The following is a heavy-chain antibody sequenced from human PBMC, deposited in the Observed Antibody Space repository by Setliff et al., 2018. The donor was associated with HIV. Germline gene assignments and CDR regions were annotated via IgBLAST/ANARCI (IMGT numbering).Heavy chain of an antibody. CDR2: IYTSGST. CDR1: GGSISSGSYY. CDR3: ARDSELGLNYHYGMDV. Sequence: SETLSLTCTVSGGSISSGSYYWSWIRQPAGKGLEWIGRIYTSGSTNYNPSLKSRVTISVDTSKNQFSLKLSSVTAADTAVYYCARDSELGLNYHYGMDVWGQGTTVTVSS. D-gene: IGHD1-26*01. J-gene: IGHJ6*02. V-gene: IGHV4-61*02.